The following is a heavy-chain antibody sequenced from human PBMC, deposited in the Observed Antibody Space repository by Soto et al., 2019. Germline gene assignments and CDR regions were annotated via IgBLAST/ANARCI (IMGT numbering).Heavy chain of an antibody. J-gene: IGHJ6*02. V-gene: IGHV4-30-4*01. CDR3: VSEDDGGDRDYYGLDV. Sequence: QVQLQESDPGLVRPSQTLSLTCTVSGGSISVEHYHWTWIRQPPGKGLEWIGYIHYSWSVYYNPSLSSRLAMSVDTSKNLFSLKLASVTAADTAVYFCVSEDDGGDRDYYGLDVWGQGTTVTVSS. CDR2: IHYSWSV. CDR1: GGSISVEHYH. D-gene: IGHD2-21*02.